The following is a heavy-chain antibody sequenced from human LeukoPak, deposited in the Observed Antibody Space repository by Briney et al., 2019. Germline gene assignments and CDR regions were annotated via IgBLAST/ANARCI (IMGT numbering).Heavy chain of an antibody. CDR3: ARPTSQEMATINPSAFDI. Sequence: TSETLSLTRTVSGGSISSSSYYWGWIPQPPGKGLEWIGSIYYSGSTYYNPSLKSRVTISVDTSKNQFSLKLSSVTAADTAVYYCARPTSQEMATINPSAFDIWGQGTMVTVSS. V-gene: IGHV4-39*01. J-gene: IGHJ3*02. CDR1: GGSISSSSYY. CDR2: IYYSGST. D-gene: IGHD5-24*01.